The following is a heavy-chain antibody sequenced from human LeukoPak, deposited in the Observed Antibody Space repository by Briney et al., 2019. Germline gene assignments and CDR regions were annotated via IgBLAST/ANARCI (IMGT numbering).Heavy chain of an antibody. CDR1: GFSVSSNY. J-gene: IGHJ4*02. CDR2: IYSDGST. Sequence: SGGSLRLSCAASGFSVSSNYISWVRQAPGKGLEWVSVIYSDGSTKYADSVKARFTISRDNSKNTVYLQMNSLRVEDTAVYYCARATPDNWGQGTLVTVSS. V-gene: IGHV3-53*01. D-gene: IGHD2-15*01. CDR3: ARATPDN.